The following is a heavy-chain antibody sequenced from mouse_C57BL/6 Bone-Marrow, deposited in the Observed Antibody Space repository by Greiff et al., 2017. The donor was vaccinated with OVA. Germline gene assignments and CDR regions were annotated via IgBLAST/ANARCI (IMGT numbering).Heavy chain of an antibody. V-gene: IGHV1-55*01. CDR3: TRIFWDYGSSSYWYFDV. CDR1: GYTFTSYW. J-gene: IGHJ1*03. D-gene: IGHD1-1*01. Sequence: QVQLQQPGAELVKPGASVKMSCKASGYTFTSYWITWVKQRPGQGLEWIGDIYPGSGSTNYYEKFKSKATLTVDTSSSTAYMQLSSLTSEDSAVYYCTRIFWDYGSSSYWYFDVWGTGTTVTVSS. CDR2: IYPGSGST.